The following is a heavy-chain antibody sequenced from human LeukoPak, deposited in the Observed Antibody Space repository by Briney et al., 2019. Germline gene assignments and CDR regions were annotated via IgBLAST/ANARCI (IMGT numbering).Heavy chain of an antibody. CDR1: GGSFSGYY. CDR2: INHSGST. Sequence: PSETLSLTCTVSGGSFSGYYWSWIRQPPGKGLEWIGEINHSGSTNYNPSLKSRVTISVDTSKNQFSLKLSSVTAADTAVYYCARRGYSYGRADYWGQGTLVTVSS. J-gene: IGHJ4*02. CDR3: ARRGYSYGRADY. V-gene: IGHV4-34*01. D-gene: IGHD5-18*01.